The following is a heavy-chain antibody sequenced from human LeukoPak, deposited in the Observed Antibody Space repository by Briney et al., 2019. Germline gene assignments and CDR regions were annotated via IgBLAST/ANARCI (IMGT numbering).Heavy chain of an antibody. CDR1: GFTVSGNY. V-gene: IGHV3-53*04. Sequence: GGSLRLSCAASGFTVSGNYMSWVRQAPGKGLEWVSVIYSGADTYYADSVKGRFTISRHSSQNTVYLQMNSLRAEDTAVYYCARAQYCSGGSCYSGTLGSWGQGTLVTVSS. CDR2: IYSGADT. CDR3: ARAQYCSGGSCYSGTLGS. J-gene: IGHJ5*02. D-gene: IGHD2-15*01.